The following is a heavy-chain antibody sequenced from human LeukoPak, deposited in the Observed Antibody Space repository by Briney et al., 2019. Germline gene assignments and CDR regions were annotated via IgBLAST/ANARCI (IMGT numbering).Heavy chain of an antibody. D-gene: IGHD2-15*01. CDR1: GFTFSDFW. V-gene: IGHV3-7*03. Sequence: PGGSLRLSCAASGFTFSDFWMSWVRQTPGKGLEWLANIKQDAIEKYYVDSVKGRFTISGNNAKNSLFLQMNSLRAEDTAVYYCARVLRYCSGGNCYSGGLGYMDVWGKGTTVTISS. CDR3: ARVLRYCSGGNCYSGGLGYMDV. CDR2: IKQDAIEK. J-gene: IGHJ6*03.